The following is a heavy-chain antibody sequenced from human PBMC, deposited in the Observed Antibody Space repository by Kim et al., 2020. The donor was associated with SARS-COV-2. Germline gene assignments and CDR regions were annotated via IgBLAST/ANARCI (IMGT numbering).Heavy chain of an antibody. V-gene: IGHV3-15*01. CDR1: GFAFTYAW. CDR3: TTEVVISRGTFDI. D-gene: IGHD2-21*01. Sequence: GGSLRLSCAASGFAFTYAWMNWVRQAPGKGLQWVGRIKSNTDGGTTDYAAPVKGRFTISRSDSKKTLYLQMSSLKTEDTAVYFCTTEVVISRGTFDIWG. J-gene: IGHJ3*02. CDR2: IKSNTDGGTT.